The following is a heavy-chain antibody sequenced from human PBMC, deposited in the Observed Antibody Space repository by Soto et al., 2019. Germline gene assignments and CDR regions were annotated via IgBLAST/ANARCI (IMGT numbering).Heavy chain of an antibody. Sequence: GGSLRLSCAASGFTFSSYDMHWVRQATGKGLEWVSAIGTAGDTYYPGSVKGRFTISRENAKNSLYLQMNSLRAEDTAVYYCARAGEQWLEYYYYYGMDVWGQGTTVTVSS. CDR1: GFTFSSYD. D-gene: IGHD6-19*01. V-gene: IGHV3-13*01. CDR3: ARAGEQWLEYYYYYGMDV. J-gene: IGHJ6*02. CDR2: IGTAGDT.